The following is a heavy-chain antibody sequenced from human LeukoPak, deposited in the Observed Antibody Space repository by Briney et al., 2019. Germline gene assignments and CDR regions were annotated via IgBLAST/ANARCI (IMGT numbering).Heavy chain of an antibody. Sequence: WASVKVSCKASGYTFTSYYMHWVRQAPGQGLEWMGIINPSGGSTSYAQKFQGRVTMTRDTSTSTVYMELSSLRSEDTAVYYCARTVNYDFWSGYGSEFDYWGQGTLVTVSS. V-gene: IGHV1-46*01. J-gene: IGHJ4*02. CDR2: INPSGGST. CDR1: GYTFTSYY. CDR3: ARTVNYDFWSGYGSEFDY. D-gene: IGHD3-3*01.